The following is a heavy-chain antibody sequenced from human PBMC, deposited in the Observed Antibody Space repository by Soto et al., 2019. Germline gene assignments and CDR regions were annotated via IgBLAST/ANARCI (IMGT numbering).Heavy chain of an antibody. CDR2: ISDDGSSK. CDR1: GFTFSSYG. D-gene: IGHD2-2*01. J-gene: IGHJ4*01. CDR3: ARKAPATDY. V-gene: IGHV3-30*03. Sequence: SLRLSCAASGFTFSSYGMHWVRHAPGKGLEWVAVISDDGSSKYYADSVKGRFTISRDNSKNTLYLQLNSLRPEDTAVYYCARKAPATDYWGHGTLVTVSS.